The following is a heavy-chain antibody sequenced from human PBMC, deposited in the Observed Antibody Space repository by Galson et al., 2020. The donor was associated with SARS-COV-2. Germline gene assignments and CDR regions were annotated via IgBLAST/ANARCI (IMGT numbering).Heavy chain of an antibody. D-gene: IGHD3-3*02. V-gene: IGHV3-30*01. Sequence: GESLKISCAASGLAFSSYAMHWVRQAPGKGLEWVALIAYDGVNKFYADSVKGRFTISRDNSKNTLYLQMDSLRAEDTAVYFCARDHIRAFDLWGQGTMVTVPP. J-gene: IGHJ3*01. CDR3: ARDHIRAFDL. CDR2: IAYDGVNK. CDR1: GLAFSSYA.